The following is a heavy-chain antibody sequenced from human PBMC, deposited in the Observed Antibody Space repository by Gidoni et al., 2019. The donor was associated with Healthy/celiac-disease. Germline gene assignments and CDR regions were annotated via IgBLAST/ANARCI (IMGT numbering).Heavy chain of an antibody. CDR2: IIPIFGTA. D-gene: IGHD2-2*01. J-gene: IGHJ3*02. CDR1: GGTFSNYA. CDR3: ARELGCSSTSCYYAFDI. Sequence: QVQLVQSGAEVKKPGSSVKVSCKASGGTFSNYAISWVRQAPGQGLEWMGGIIPIFGTANYAQKFQGRVTITADESTSTAYMELSSLRSEDTAVYDCARELGCSSTSCYYAFDIWGQGTMVTVSS. V-gene: IGHV1-69*01.